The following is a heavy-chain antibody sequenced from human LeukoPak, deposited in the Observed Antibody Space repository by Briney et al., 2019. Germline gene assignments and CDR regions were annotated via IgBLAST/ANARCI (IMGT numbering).Heavy chain of an antibody. D-gene: IGHD1-26*01. CDR1: GFTFSSYG. Sequence: GGSLRLSCAASGFTFSSYGMTWVRQAPGKGLEWISAISGRGGSTYYADSVKGRFTISRDNSRNTLSLQMNSLRADDTAVYYCASGIRAFDNWGQGTLVTVSA. CDR2: ISGRGGST. J-gene: IGHJ4*02. CDR3: ASGIRAFDN. V-gene: IGHV3-23*01.